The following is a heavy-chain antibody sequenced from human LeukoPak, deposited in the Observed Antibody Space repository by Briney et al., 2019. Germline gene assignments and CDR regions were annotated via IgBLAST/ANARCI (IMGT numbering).Heavy chain of an antibody. CDR2: IKQDGSEK. CDR1: GFTFSSYW. CDR3: AKGLEWYYDSSGYRN. D-gene: IGHD3-22*01. Sequence: GGSLRLSCAASGFTFSSYWMSWVRQAPGKGLEWVANIKQDGSEKYYVDSVKGRFTISRDNAKNSLYLQMNSLRAEDTAVYCCAKGLEWYYDSSGYRNWGQGTLVTVSS. J-gene: IGHJ4*02. V-gene: IGHV3-7*01.